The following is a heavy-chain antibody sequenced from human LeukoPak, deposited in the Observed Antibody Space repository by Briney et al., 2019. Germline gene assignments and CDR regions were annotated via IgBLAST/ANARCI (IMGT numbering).Heavy chain of an antibody. CDR1: GYTFTSYG. Sequence: ASVKVSCKASGYTFTSYGISWVRQAPGQGLEWMGWISAYNGNTNYAQKLQGRVTMTTDTSTSTAYMELRSLRSDDTAVYYCARGGYYYDSRGTYNWFDPWGQGTLVTVSS. V-gene: IGHV1-18*01. CDR2: ISAYNGNT. CDR3: ARGGYYYDSRGTYNWFDP. J-gene: IGHJ5*02. D-gene: IGHD3-22*01.